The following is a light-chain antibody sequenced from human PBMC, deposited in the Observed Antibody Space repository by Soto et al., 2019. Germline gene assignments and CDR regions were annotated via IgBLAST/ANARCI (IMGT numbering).Light chain of an antibody. CDR3: QQYGDSQWT. J-gene: IGKJ1*01. V-gene: IGKV3-20*01. CDR1: QSISSSF. CDR2: GTS. Sequence: EIVFKQSPGTLSLSPGDRATLSCRASQSISSSFVAWFQQKPGQAPRLLIYGTSNRATGIPDRFSGSGTGTDFTLTISRLEPEDFAMYYCQQYGDSQWTFGQGTKVDIK.